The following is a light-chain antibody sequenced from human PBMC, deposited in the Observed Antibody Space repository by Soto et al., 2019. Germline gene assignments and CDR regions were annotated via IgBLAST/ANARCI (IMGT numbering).Light chain of an antibody. CDR3: SSYTTSTSRV. CDR2: DVN. J-gene: IGLJ1*01. CDR1: SSDVGAYNY. Sequence: QSVLTQPASVSGSPGRSITISCTGTSSDVGAYNYVSWYQQYPGKAPKLMIFDVNKRPSGVSDRFSGSKSGNTASLTISGLQAEDEADYYCSSYTTSTSRVFGTGTKVTVL. V-gene: IGLV2-14*01.